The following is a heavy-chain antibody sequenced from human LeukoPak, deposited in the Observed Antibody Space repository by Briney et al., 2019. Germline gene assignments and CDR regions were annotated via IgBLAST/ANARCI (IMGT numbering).Heavy chain of an antibody. V-gene: IGHV3-21*01. Sequence: TGGSLRLSCAASGFTFSSYSMNWVRQAPGKGLEWVSSISSSSSYIYYADSVKGRFTISRDNAKNSLYLQMNSLRAEDTAVYYCARVLRVVYYMDVWGKGTTVTVSS. CDR2: ISSSSSYI. CDR1: GFTFSSYS. J-gene: IGHJ6*03. CDR3: ARVLRVVYYMDV.